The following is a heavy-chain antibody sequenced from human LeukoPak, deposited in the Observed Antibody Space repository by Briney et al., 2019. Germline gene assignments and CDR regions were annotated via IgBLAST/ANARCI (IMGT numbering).Heavy chain of an antibody. D-gene: IGHD6-13*01. Sequence: PGGSLRLSCVGSGFTSIAYALTWARQAPGKGLEWVSGITSGANTYYADSVKGRFTISRDNSENTLNLQMNSLRAEDTAIYYCAKARAGDITAAFNYWGQGTLVTVSS. CDR3: AKARAGDITAAFNY. CDR1: GFTSIAYA. CDR2: ITSGANT. J-gene: IGHJ4*02. V-gene: IGHV3-23*01.